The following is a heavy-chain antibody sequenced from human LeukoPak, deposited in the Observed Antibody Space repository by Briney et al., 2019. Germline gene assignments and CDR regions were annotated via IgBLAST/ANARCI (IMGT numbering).Heavy chain of an antibody. V-gene: IGHV3-21*01. CDR3: AREGYSYGLHDAFDI. CDR2: ISSSSSYI. Sequence: GGSLRLSCAASGFTFSSYSMNWVREARGKGLEWVSYISSSSSYIYYADSVKGRFTISRDNAKHSLYLQMNSLRAEDTAVYYCAREGYSYGLHDAFDIWGQGTMVTVSS. J-gene: IGHJ3*02. CDR1: GFTFSSYS. D-gene: IGHD5-18*01.